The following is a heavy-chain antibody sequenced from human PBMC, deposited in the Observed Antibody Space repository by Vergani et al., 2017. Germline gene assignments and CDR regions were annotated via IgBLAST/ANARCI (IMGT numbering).Heavy chain of an antibody. CDR2: IYYSGST. CDR3: AIDLLGMDV. CDR1: GGSISSYY. V-gene: IGHV4-59*01. D-gene: IGHD2/OR15-2a*01. J-gene: IGHJ6*02. Sequence: QVQLQESGPGLVKPSETLSLTCTVSGGSISSYYWSWIRQPPGKGLEWIGYIYYSGSTNYNPSLKRRVTISVDTSKNQFSLKLSSVTAADTAVYYCAIDLLGMDVWGQGTTVTVSS.